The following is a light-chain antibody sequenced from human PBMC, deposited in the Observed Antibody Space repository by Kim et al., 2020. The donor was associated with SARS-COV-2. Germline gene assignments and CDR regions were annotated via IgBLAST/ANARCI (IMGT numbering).Light chain of an antibody. Sequence: EIVLTQSPGTLSLSPGERATLSCRASQSVSGSKLVWYQQKPGQAPRLLIYGASSRATGIPDRFSGSGSGTDFTLTISRLEPEDVAVYCCQQYGSSPRTFGQGTKLEI. CDR1: QSVSGSK. CDR3: QQYGSSPRT. V-gene: IGKV3-20*01. CDR2: GAS. J-gene: IGKJ2*01.